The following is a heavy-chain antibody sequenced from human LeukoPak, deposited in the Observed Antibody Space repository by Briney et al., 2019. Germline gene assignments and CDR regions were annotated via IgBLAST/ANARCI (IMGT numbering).Heavy chain of an antibody. Sequence: SETLSLTCTVSGGSISSYSWSYYWSWIRQPPGRGLEWIAFIPYSGRTNSNPSLKSRVTLSVDTSKNQFSLKLISVTAADTAVYYCARYISSGNDYWGQGSLVTVSS. J-gene: IGHJ4*02. CDR3: ARYISSGNDY. V-gene: IGHV4-59*08. CDR2: IPYSGRT. D-gene: IGHD6-13*01. CDR1: GGSISSYSWSYY.